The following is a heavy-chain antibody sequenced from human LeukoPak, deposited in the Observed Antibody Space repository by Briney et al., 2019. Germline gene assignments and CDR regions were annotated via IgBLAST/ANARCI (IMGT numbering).Heavy chain of an antibody. CDR3: ARDYGDFLAFDI. D-gene: IGHD4-17*01. CDR1: GFTFSSYA. J-gene: IGHJ3*02. Sequence: PGGSLRLSCAASGFTFSSYAMSWVRQAPGKGLEWVSAISGGGGSTYYADSVKGRFTISRDNSKNTLYLQMNSLRAEDTAVYYCARDYGDFLAFDIWGQGTMVTVSS. V-gene: IGHV3-23*01. CDR2: ISGGGGST.